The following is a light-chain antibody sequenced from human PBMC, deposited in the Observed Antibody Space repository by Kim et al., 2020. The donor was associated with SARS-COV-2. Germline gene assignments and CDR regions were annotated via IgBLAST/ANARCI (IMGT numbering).Light chain of an antibody. Sequence: SVSPGKTASITGSGDKLGDKYACWYQQKPGQSPVLVIYQDSKRPSGIPERFSGSNSGSTATLTISGTQAMDEADYYCQAWDSSTVVFGGGTQLTVL. CDR3: QAWDSSTVV. J-gene: IGLJ2*01. V-gene: IGLV3-1*01. CDR1: KLGDKY. CDR2: QDS.